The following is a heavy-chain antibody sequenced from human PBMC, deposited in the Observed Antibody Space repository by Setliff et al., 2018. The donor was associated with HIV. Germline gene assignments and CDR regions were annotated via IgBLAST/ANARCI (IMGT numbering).Heavy chain of an antibody. CDR2: MNPNNGNT. Sequence: ASVKVSCKASGYTFVSYDINWVRQATGQGLEWMGWMNPNNGNTGYSQKFQGRVTMTRNTSISTAYMEPSSLRSEDTAVYYCARFLDHDYGDYLTCYFDFWGQGTLVTVSS. V-gene: IGHV1-8*02. J-gene: IGHJ4*02. CDR3: ARFLDHDYGDYLTCYFDF. D-gene: IGHD4-17*01. CDR1: GYTFVSYD.